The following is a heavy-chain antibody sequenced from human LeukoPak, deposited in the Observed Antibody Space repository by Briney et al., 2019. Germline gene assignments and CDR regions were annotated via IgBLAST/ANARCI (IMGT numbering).Heavy chain of an antibody. Sequence: ASVKVSCKASGYTFTGYYMHWVRQAPGQGLEWMGWINPNSGGTNYAQKVQGRVTMTTDTSTSTAYMALRSLRSDDTAVYYCARADIRAIASSGWYGFDYWGQGTLVTVSS. J-gene: IGHJ4*02. V-gene: IGHV1-2*02. CDR1: GYTFTGYY. CDR3: ARADIRAIASSGWYGFDY. D-gene: IGHD6-19*01. CDR2: INPNSGGT.